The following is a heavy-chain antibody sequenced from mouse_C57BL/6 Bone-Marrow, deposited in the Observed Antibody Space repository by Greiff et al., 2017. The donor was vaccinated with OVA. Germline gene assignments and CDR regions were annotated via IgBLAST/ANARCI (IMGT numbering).Heavy chain of an antibody. Sequence: QVQLQQSGAELMKPGASVKLSCKATGYTFTGYWIEWVKQRPGHGLEWIGEILPGSGSTNYNEKFKGKATFTADTSSNTAYMQLSSLTTEDSAIDDGARSLQQYQKANCEWWGQGTTSTVSS. J-gene: IGHJ2*01. D-gene: IGHD4-1*01. CDR3: ARSLQQYQKANCEW. CDR2: ILPGSGST. CDR1: GYTFTGYW. V-gene: IGHV1-9*01.